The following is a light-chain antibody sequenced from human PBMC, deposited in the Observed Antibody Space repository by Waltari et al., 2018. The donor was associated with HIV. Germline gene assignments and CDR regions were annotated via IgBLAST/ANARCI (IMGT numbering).Light chain of an antibody. CDR3: ASWDDSLNGPV. Sequence: QSVLPQPPSASGTPEQRVTIPCPGSTSNIGTNTVSWFQQFPGTAPKVLIYGKNQRPSGVPDRFSGSKSGTSASLAISGLQSEDEADYYCASWDDSLNGPVFGGGTKLTVV. CDR2: GKN. CDR1: TSNIGTNT. J-gene: IGLJ2*01. V-gene: IGLV1-44*01.